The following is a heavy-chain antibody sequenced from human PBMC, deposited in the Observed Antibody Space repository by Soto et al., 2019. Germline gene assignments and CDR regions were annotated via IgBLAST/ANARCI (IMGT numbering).Heavy chain of an antibody. V-gene: IGHV4-31*03. Sequence: SETLSLTCSVSGGSFSSDSFIWSWVRQFPGKGLEWIGYIYYSGTTYYNPSLRSRVIMPVDTSKNQFSLKLSSVTAADTAVYYCARDHRWDGMDVWGQGTTVTVS. CDR1: GGSFSSDSFI. D-gene: IGHD1-26*01. J-gene: IGHJ6*02. CDR3: ARDHRWDGMDV. CDR2: IYYSGTT.